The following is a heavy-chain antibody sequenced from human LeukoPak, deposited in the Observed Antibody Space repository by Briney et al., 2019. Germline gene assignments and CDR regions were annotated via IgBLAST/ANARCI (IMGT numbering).Heavy chain of an antibody. D-gene: IGHD3-9*01. V-gene: IGHV3-66*01. J-gene: IGHJ4*02. CDR3: ALGLVTDY. CDR2: IYSGGST. CDR1: GFTVSSNF. Sequence: GGSLRLSCAASGFTVSSNFMSWVRQAPGKGLEWVSVIYSGGSTYYADSVKGRFTISRDYSKNTLYLQMNSLRVEDTAVYYCALGLVTDYWGQGTLVTVSS.